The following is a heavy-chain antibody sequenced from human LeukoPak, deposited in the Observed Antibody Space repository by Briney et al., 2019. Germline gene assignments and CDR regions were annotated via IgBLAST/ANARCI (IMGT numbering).Heavy chain of an antibody. V-gene: IGHV3-30*04. Sequence: GGSLRLSCTASGFTFSRHAMHWVRQAPGKGLEWVALISYDGSNKYYADSVQGRFTISRDNAKNSLYLQMSSLRADDTALFYCAKPAYYSDSGSFPTQYYFDYWGQGTLVTVSS. CDR1: GFTFSRHA. CDR2: ISYDGSNK. D-gene: IGHD3-10*01. J-gene: IGHJ4*02. CDR3: AKPAYYSDSGSFPTQYYFDY.